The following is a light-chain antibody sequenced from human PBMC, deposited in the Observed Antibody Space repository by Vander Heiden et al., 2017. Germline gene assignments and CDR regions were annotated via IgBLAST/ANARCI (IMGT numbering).Light chain of an antibody. CDR1: QSISSY. CDR3: QQNNSAPPGT. Sequence: DIQLTWSPSSLSASVGDRVTISCRASQSISSYLNWYQQKPGKAPKLLIYAASSLQSGIPSRFSGSGSGTDFTLTISSLQPEDFATYYCQQNNSAPPGTFGGGTKVEIK. CDR2: AAS. J-gene: IGKJ4*01. V-gene: IGKV1-39*01.